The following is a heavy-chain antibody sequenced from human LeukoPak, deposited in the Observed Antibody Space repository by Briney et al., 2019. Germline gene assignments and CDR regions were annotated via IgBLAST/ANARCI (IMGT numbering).Heavy chain of an antibody. CDR2: IYYSGST. J-gene: IGHJ4*02. Sequence: SETLSLTCTFSGGSVSSYYWGWIRQPPGKGLEWIGSIYYSGSTYYNPSLKSRVTISVDTSKNQFSLKLSSVTAADTAVYYCARVPYYYDSSGYFHFDYWGQGTLVTVSS. CDR3: ARVPYYYDSSGYFHFDY. V-gene: IGHV4-39*07. CDR1: GGSVSSYY. D-gene: IGHD3-22*01.